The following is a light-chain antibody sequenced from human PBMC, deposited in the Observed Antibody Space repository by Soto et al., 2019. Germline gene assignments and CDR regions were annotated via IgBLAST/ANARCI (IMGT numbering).Light chain of an antibody. CDR2: GNN. Sequence: QPVLTQPPSASGTPGQRVTISCSGSGSSIGTNTVNWYRQLPGTAPKLLIYGNNQRPSGVPDRFSGSKSGTSASLAISGLQSEEEADYYCAAWDGSLNNVLFGGGTQLTVL. V-gene: IGLV1-44*01. CDR1: GSSIGTNT. CDR3: AAWDGSLNNVL. J-gene: IGLJ2*01.